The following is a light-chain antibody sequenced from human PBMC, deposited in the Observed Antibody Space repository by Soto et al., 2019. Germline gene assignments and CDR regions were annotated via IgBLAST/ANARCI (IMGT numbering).Light chain of an antibody. CDR2: DAS. J-gene: IGKJ1*01. CDR3: QQRSNWPRT. CDR1: QSVSSY. Sequence: EIVLTQSPATLSLSPGGRATLSCRASQSVSSYLAWYQQQPGQAPRLLIYDASNRANGIPARFSGSGSGTDFTLTISILEPEDFAVYYCQQRSNWPRTFGQGTKVEIK. V-gene: IGKV3-11*01.